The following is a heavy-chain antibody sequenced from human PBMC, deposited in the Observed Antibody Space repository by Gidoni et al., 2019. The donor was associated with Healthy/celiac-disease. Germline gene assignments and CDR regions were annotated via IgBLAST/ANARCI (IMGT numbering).Heavy chain of an antibody. D-gene: IGHD2-2*01. V-gene: IGHV3-15*07. Sequence: EVQLVESGGGLVKPGGSLRLSCAASGFTFSNAWINWVRQAPGKGLEWVGRIKSKTDGGTTDYAAPVKGRFTISRDDSKNTLYLQMNSLKTEDTAVYYCTTHTSSYTSGGEHWFDPWGQGTLVTVSS. CDR1: GFTFSNAW. CDR3: TTHTSSYTSGGEHWFDP. CDR2: IKSKTDGGTT. J-gene: IGHJ5*02.